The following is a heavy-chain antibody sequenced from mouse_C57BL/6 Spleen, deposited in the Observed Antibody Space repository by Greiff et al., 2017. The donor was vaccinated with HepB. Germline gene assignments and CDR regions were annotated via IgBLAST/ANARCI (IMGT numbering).Heavy chain of an antibody. D-gene: IGHD1-1*01. Sequence: VKLVESGAELVKPGASVKISCKASGYAFSSYWMNWVKQRPGKGLEWIGQIYPGDGDTNYNGKFKGKATLTADKSSSTAYMQLSSLTSEDSAVYFCAKSYYYGSKPYAMDYWGQGTSVTVSS. V-gene: IGHV1-80*01. CDR3: AKSYYYGSKPYAMDY. CDR1: GYAFSSYW. J-gene: IGHJ4*01. CDR2: IYPGDGDT.